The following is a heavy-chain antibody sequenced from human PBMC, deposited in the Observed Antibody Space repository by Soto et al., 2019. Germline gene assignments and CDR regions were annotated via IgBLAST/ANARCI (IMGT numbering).Heavy chain of an antibody. D-gene: IGHD1-26*01. CDR3: ARDPSHPRGPATRMDV. CDR1: GFTFSSYA. J-gene: IGHJ6*02. Sequence: QVQLVESGGGVVQPGRSLRLSCAASGFTFSSYAMHWVRQAPGKGLEWVAVISYDGSNKYYADSVKGRFTISRDNSKNALDLQMNSLRAEDTAVYYCARDPSHPRGPATRMDVWGQGTTVTVSS. CDR2: ISYDGSNK. V-gene: IGHV3-30-3*01.